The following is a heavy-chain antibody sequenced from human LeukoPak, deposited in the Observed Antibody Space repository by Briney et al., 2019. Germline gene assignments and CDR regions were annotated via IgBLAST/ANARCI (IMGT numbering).Heavy chain of an antibody. V-gene: IGHV1-8*01. CDR3: ARGRCQKSIAARTNYYYYMDV. CDR2: MNPNSGNT. CDR1: GYTFTSYD. Sequence: ASVKVSCKASGYTFTSYDINWVRQATGQGLEWMGWMNPNSGNTGYAQKFQGRVTMTRNTSISTAYMELSSLRSEDTAVYYCARGRCQKSIAARTNYYYYMDVWGKGTTVTVSS. J-gene: IGHJ6*03. D-gene: IGHD6-6*01.